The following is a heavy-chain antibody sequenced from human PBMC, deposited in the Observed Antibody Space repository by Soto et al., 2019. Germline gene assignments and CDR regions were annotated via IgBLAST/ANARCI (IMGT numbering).Heavy chain of an antibody. CDR2: ISAYNGNT. V-gene: IGHV1-18*01. J-gene: IGHJ5*01. CDR1: GYTVNTYA. CDR3: IGMTAGWFDS. D-gene: IGHD1-1*01. Sequence: QVQLVQSGAEVKKPGASVKVSCKVSGYTVNTYAISWVRQAPGQGLEWVGWISAYNGNTNYAQNLQGRVTMTIDTSTTTAAIEVRGLRSDDTAVYYCIGMTAGWFDSWGQGTLVTVSS.